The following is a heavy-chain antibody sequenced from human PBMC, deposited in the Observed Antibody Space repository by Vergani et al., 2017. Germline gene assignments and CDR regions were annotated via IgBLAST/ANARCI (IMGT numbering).Heavy chain of an antibody. CDR2: LYYSGST. J-gene: IGHJ5*02. D-gene: IGHD2-2*01. Sequence: HVQLQESGPGLVKPSETLSLTCTVSGGSISSYYWSWIRQPLGKGLEWIGYLYYSGSTNSNPSLKSRVNISVDTSKNQFTLQLSSVTAADTAVYYCARASSRYQLLPWGQGTLVTVSS. CDR3: ARASSRYQLLP. V-gene: IGHV4-59*13. CDR1: GGSISSYY.